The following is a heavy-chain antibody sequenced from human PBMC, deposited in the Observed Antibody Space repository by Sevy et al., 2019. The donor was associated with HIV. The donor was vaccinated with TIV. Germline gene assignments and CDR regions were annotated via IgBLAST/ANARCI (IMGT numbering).Heavy chain of an antibody. Sequence: ASVKVSCQASGYTFMNYGISWVRQAPGQGLEWMGWISASNGNTNYAQKFQGRVTMTTDTSTTTAYMELRSLRSDDTAVYYCALYCSTTNCIFDYWGQGTLVTVSS. CDR3: ALYCSTTNCIFDY. CDR1: GYTFMNYG. CDR2: ISASNGNT. V-gene: IGHV1-18*01. J-gene: IGHJ4*02. D-gene: IGHD2-2*01.